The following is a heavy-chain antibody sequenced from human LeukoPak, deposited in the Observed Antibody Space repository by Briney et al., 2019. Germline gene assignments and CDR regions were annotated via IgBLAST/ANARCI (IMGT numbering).Heavy chain of an antibody. CDR2: ISAYNGNT. CDR3: ARGYYDFWSGHGTAHYYYYYGMDV. V-gene: IGHV1-18*01. D-gene: IGHD3-3*01. J-gene: IGHJ6*02. CDR1: GYTFTSYG. Sequence: ASVKVSCKSSGYTFTSYGISWVRQAPGQGLEWMGWISAYNGNTNYAQKLQGRVTMTTDTSTSTAYMELRSLRSDDTAVYYCARGYYDFWSGHGTAHYYYYYGMDVWGQGTTVTVSS.